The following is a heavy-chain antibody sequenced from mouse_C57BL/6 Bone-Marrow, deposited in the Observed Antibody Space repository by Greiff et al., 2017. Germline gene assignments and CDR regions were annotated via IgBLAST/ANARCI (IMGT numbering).Heavy chain of an antibody. D-gene: IGHD3-2*02. CDR1: GYTFTNYW. CDR2: IYPGGGYT. V-gene: IGHV1-63*01. J-gene: IGHJ3*01. CDR3: ARSGYAWFAY. Sequence: VKLMESGAELVRPGTSVKMSCKASGYTFTNYWIGWAKQRPGHGLEWIGDIYPGGGYTNYNEQFKGKATLTADKSSSTAYMQFSSLTSEDSAIYYCARSGYAWFAYWGQGTLVTVSA.